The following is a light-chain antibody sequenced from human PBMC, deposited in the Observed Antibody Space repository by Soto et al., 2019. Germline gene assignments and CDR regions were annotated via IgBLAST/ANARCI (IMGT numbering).Light chain of an antibody. CDR3: QQYDKWPPT. V-gene: IGKV3-15*01. CDR1: QSVNSN. J-gene: IGKJ1*01. Sequence: PPSPGTLSLPPREGATHSCRASQSVNSNYLAWYQQKPGQAPRLLIYGASTRATGIPVRFSGSGSGTEFTLTISSLQSEDFAVYYCQQYDKWPPTFGQGTKVDIK. CDR2: GAS.